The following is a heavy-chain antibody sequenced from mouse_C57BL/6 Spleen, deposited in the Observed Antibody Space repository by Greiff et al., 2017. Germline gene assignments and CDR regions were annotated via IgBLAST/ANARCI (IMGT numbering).Heavy chain of an antibody. CDR1: GYTFTSYW. Sequence: QVQLQQPGAELVMPGASVKLSCKASGYTFTSYWMHWVKQRPGQGLEWIGEIDPSVSYTNYNQKFKGKSTLTVDKSSSTAYMQLSSLTSEDSAVYYCARSGDGYRTYYFDYWGQGTTLTVSS. V-gene: IGHV1-69*01. D-gene: IGHD2-3*01. J-gene: IGHJ2*01. CDR2: IDPSVSYT. CDR3: ARSGDGYRTYYFDY.